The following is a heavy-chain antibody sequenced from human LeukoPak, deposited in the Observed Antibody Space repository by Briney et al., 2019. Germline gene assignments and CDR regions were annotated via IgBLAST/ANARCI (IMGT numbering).Heavy chain of an antibody. D-gene: IGHD6-13*01. CDR3: LAGASGAYY. V-gene: IGHV3-74*01. J-gene: IGHJ4*02. Sequence: PGGSLRLSRAASGFTFSSSWMHWVRQPPGKGLVWVSRINPDGSITNYADSVKGRFTISRDNAKNTVYLQMNSLRAEDTAVYYCLAGASGAYYWGQGTLVTVSS. CDR1: GFTFSSSW. CDR2: INPDGSIT.